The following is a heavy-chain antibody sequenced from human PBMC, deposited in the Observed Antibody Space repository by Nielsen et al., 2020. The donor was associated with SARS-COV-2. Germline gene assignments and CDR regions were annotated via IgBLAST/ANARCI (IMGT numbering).Heavy chain of an antibody. Sequence: GGSLRLSCAASGFTFSSYWMSWVRQAPGKGLEWVANIKQDGSEKYYVDSVKGRFTISRDNAKNSLYLQMNSLRAKDTAVYYCARDRGRSGWYTIPHDYWGQGTLVTVSS. D-gene: IGHD6-19*01. V-gene: IGHV3-7*01. CDR1: GFTFSSYW. CDR3: ARDRGRSGWYTIPHDY. J-gene: IGHJ4*02. CDR2: IKQDGSEK.